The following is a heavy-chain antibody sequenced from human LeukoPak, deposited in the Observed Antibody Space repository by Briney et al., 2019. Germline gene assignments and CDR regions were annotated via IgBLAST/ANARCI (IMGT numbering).Heavy chain of an antibody. J-gene: IGHJ6*01. CDR1: GFIFDTHT. CDR2: ISGSGDST. D-gene: IGHD1-14*01. Sequence: PGGSLRLSCTASGFIFDTHTLTWVRQAPGKGLEWVASISGSGDSTNYGDSVKGRFTISRDNFKRTVPLEMSNLRADDTAIYYCVRRAAVRGMDFWGLGTTVIVSS. CDR3: VRRAAVRGMDF. V-gene: IGHV3-23*01.